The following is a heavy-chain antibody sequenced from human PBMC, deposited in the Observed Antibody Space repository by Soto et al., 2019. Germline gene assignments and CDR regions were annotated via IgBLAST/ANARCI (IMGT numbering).Heavy chain of an antibody. CDR3: ARGVGEMGYDSSGYYWKWEDAFDI. CDR2: TYYRSKWYN. Sequence: QVQLQQSGPGLVKPSQTLSLTCAISGDSVSSNSAAWNWIRQSPSRGLEWLGRTYYRSKWYNDYAVSVKSRITINPDTSKNQFSLQLNSVTPEDTAVYYCARGVGEMGYDSSGYYWKWEDAFDIWGQGTMVTVSS. CDR1: GDSVSSNSAA. D-gene: IGHD3-22*01. J-gene: IGHJ3*02. V-gene: IGHV6-1*01.